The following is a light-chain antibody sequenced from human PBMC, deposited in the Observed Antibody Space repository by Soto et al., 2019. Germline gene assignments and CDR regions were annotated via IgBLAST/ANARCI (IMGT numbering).Light chain of an antibody. V-gene: IGKV3D-7*01. J-gene: IGKJ4*01. CDR1: QSVTNSY. Sequence: DTVVPQSPATLSLSPEARATLSCRASQSVTNSYLAWYQQKPGQAPRLLIFGASTRAAGIPARFSGSGSGTEFTLTSSSQQSEYFAVYCCQQSSIFPHPFGGGAKVDIK. CDR3: QQSSIFPHP. CDR2: GAS.